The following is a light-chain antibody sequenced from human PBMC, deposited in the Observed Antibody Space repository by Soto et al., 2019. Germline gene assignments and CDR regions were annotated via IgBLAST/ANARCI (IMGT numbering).Light chain of an antibody. Sequence: DIQMTQSPSSLSASVGDRVAITCRASQNIGSYVNWYQQKPGMAPKLLISDASNLQSGAPSRFSGTVSGTEFTLTIRSLQPGDFATYFCQQSYSTPWTFGQGTRV. V-gene: IGKV1-39*01. CDR2: DAS. CDR1: QNIGSY. J-gene: IGKJ1*01. CDR3: QQSYSTPWT.